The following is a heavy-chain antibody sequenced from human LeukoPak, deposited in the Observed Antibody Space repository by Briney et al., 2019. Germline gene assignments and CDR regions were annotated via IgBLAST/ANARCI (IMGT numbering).Heavy chain of an antibody. CDR3: ARGFEPLAANTLAY. D-gene: IGHD3-16*01. CDR2: LYSDGNT. CDR1: GFTLITND. Sequence: GGSLRLSRAASGFTLITNDMTWVRQTPGKGLDWVSDLYSDGNTKYAGSVQRRLAIARDNSKITLYREMNSLSPDDTAVYYCARGFEPLAANTLAYWGQGTLVTVSS. J-gene: IGHJ4*02. V-gene: IGHV3-53*01.